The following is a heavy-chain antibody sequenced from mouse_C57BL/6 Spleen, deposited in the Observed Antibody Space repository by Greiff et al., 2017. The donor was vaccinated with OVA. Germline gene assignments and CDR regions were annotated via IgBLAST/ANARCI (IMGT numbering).Heavy chain of an antibody. Sequence: EVKLQQSGPELVKPGASVKISCKASGYTFTDYYMNWVKQSHGKSLEWIGDINPNNGGTSYNQKFKGKATLTVDKSSSTAYMELRSLTSEDSAVYYCARPYYYGSSPLMDYWGQGTSVTVSS. CDR3: ARPYYYGSSPLMDY. V-gene: IGHV1-26*01. D-gene: IGHD1-1*01. J-gene: IGHJ4*01. CDR2: INPNNGGT. CDR1: GYTFTDYY.